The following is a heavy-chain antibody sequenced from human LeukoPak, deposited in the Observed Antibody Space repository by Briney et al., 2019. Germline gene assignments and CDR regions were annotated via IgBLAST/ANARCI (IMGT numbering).Heavy chain of an antibody. CDR3: TTGTYYDFWSGYYPSFDY. CDR2: IKSKTDGGTT. V-gene: IGHV3-15*01. CDR1: GFTFSSYW. Sequence: PGGSLRLSCAASGFTFSSYWMSWVRQAPGKGLEWVGRIKSKTDGGTTDYAAPVKGRFTISRDDSKNTLYLQMNSLKTEDTAVYYCTTGTYYDFWSGYYPSFDYWGQGTLVTVSS. D-gene: IGHD3-3*01. J-gene: IGHJ4*02.